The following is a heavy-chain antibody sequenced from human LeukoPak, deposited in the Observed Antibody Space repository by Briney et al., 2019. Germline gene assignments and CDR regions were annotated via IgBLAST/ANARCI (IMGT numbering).Heavy chain of an antibody. Sequence: SETLSLTCTVSGGSISSYYWSWIRQPPRKGLEWIGYIYYSGSTNYNPSLKSRVTISVDTSKNQFSLKLSSVTAADTAVYYCARELGDSSGFDYWGQGTLVTVSS. CDR1: GGSISSYY. CDR2: IYYSGST. D-gene: IGHD3-22*01. CDR3: ARELGDSSGFDY. V-gene: IGHV4-59*01. J-gene: IGHJ4*02.